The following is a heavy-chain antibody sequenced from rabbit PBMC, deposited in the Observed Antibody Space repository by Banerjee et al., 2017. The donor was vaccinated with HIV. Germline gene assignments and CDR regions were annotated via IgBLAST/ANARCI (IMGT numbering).Heavy chain of an antibody. D-gene: IGHD7-1*01. V-gene: IGHV1S40*01. CDR1: GWDFSTYS. CDR3: ARGYTGYNL. Sequence: QSLEESGGDLVKPGASLTLTCTASGWDFSTYSMGWVRQAPGKGLEWIACIGGGSGGSTFYASWAKGRFTISRTSSTTVTLQMTSLTVADTATYFCARGYTGYNLWGPGTLVTVS. J-gene: IGHJ4*01. CDR2: IGGGSGGST.